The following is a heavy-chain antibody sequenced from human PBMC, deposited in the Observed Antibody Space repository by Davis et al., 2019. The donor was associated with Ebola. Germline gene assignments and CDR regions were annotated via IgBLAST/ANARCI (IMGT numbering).Heavy chain of an antibody. D-gene: IGHD4-17*01. V-gene: IGHV3-30*04. CDR3: AKEGPGTTFTTTFDY. Sequence: PGGSLRLSCTASGLSFSSNAMHWVRQAPGKGLEWLAVISYDGSNKYFADSVKGRFSISRDNSKNTVSLQMNGLRVEDTAIYYCAKEGPGTTFTTTFDYWGQGSLVTVSS. J-gene: IGHJ4*02. CDR2: ISYDGSNK. CDR1: GLSFSSNA.